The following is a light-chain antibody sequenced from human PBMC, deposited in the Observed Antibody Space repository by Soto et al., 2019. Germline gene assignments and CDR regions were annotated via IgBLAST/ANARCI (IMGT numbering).Light chain of an antibody. V-gene: IGLV1-44*01. CDR2: SNN. CDR1: SSNIGSNT. Sequence: QSVLTQPPSASGTPGQRVTISCSGSSSNIGSNTVNWYQQLPGTAPKLLSYSNNQRPSGVPDRFSGSKSGTSASLAISGLQAEDGVDYYCAAWGDRRNGPVFVGGTKVTLL. CDR3: AAWGDRRNGPV. J-gene: IGLJ2*01.